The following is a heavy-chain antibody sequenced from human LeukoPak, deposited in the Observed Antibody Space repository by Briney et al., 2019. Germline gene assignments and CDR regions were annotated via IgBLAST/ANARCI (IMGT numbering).Heavy chain of an antibody. CDR1: GGSISSYY. Sequence: SETLSLTCTVSGGSISSYYWSWIRQPPGKGLEWIGYMYYSGTINYNPSLKSRVTKSVDTSKDQFSLKLSSVTVADTAMYYCARALATDYIDYWSQGTLVTVSS. CDR2: MYYSGTI. V-gene: IGHV4-59*01. CDR3: ARALATDYIDY. J-gene: IGHJ4*02.